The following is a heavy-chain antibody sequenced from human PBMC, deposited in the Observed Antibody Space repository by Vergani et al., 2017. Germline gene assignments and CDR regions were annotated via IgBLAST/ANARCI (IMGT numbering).Heavy chain of an antibody. CDR1: GYSIRNGYY. CDR3: ARVDTQVPATSHFYYMDV. CDR2: IYHSGST. Sequence: QVQLQESGPGLVEPSETPSPTCAVSGYSIRNGYYWGWLRQPPGKGLEWIGSIYHSGSTHYNPSLKSRVTISVDTSKNDFSLKVTSVTAADTAVYYCARVDTQVPATSHFYYMDVWGKGTTVVVSS. V-gene: IGHV4-38-2*01. D-gene: IGHD6-25*01. J-gene: IGHJ6*03.